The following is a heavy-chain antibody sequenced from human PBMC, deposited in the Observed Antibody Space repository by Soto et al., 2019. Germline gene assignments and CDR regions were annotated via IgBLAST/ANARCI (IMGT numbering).Heavy chain of an antibody. V-gene: IGHV3-49*04. Sequence: GGSLRLSCTASGFTFGDYAMSWVRQAPGKGLEWVGFIRSKAYGGTTEYAASVKGRFTISRDDSKSIAYLQMNSLKTEDTAVYYCTRVGQQLVLGWFDPWGQGTLVTVSS. J-gene: IGHJ5*02. CDR2: IRSKAYGGTT. CDR3: TRVGQQLVLGWFDP. D-gene: IGHD6-13*01. CDR1: GFTFGDYA.